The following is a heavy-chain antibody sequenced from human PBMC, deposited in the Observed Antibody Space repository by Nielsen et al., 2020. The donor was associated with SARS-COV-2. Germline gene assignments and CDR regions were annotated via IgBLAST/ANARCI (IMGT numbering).Heavy chain of an antibody. D-gene: IGHD6-13*01. CDR2: INWNGGDI. Sequence: SLKISCAASGFAFDDYAMHWVRQAPGKGLEWVSGINWNGGDIGYADSVKGRFTISRDNAKNSLYLQMNSLRAEDTALYYCAKDPSEGYSSSWYFDYWGQGTLVTVSS. CDR1: GFAFDDYA. J-gene: IGHJ4*02. CDR3: AKDPSEGYSSSWYFDY. V-gene: IGHV3-9*01.